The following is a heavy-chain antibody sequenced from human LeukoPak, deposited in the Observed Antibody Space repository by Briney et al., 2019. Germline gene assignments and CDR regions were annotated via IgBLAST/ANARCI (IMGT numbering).Heavy chain of an antibody. D-gene: IGHD1-26*01. V-gene: IGHV1-18*01. Sequence: ASVKVSCKSSGYTFSNYGITWVRQAPGQGLEWMGWNRADTDNTDFPQNFQGRLTMTTDTSTSTTYMELRSLRSDDTAIYFCARDKGMRGSGVGAKVSDYWGQGTLVIVSS. CDR3: ARDKGMRGSGVGAKVSDY. J-gene: IGHJ4*02. CDR1: GYTFSNYG. CDR2: NRADTDNT.